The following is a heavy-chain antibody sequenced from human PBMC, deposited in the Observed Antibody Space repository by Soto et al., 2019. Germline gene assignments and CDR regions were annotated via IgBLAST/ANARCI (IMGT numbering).Heavy chain of an antibody. Sequence: SETLSLTCTVSVGSISSYYWSWIRQPPGKGLEWIGYIYYSGSTNYNPSLKSRVTISVDTSKNQFSLKLSSVTAADTAVYYCARGSGSYYKWFDPWGQGTLVTVSS. D-gene: IGHD3-10*01. CDR1: VGSISSYY. J-gene: IGHJ5*02. CDR2: IYYSGST. V-gene: IGHV4-59*01. CDR3: ARGSGSYYKWFDP.